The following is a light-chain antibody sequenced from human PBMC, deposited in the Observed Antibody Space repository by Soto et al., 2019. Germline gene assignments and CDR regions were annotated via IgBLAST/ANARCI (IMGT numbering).Light chain of an antibody. CDR2: ETS. CDR3: QQFSAYPLT. J-gene: IGKJ4*01. Sequence: AIQLTQSPTSLSASVGDRVTITCRASQGINTGVAWYQQKPGKSPKLLIYETSNLASGVSFRFSGTGYGTQFSLTIGGLQPEDFATYHCQQFSAYPLTFGGGTKVDIK. CDR1: QGINTG. V-gene: IGKV1-13*02.